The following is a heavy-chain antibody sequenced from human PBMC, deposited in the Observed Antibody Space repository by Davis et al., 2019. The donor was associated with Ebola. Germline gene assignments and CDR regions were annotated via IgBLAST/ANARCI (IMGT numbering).Heavy chain of an antibody. Sequence: GSLRLSCAASGFTFSSYWMSWVRQAPGKGLEWIGEINHSGGTNYNPSLKSRVTISVDTSKNQFSLKLNYVTAADTAVYYCTRGWGMDVWGQGATVTVSS. CDR1: GFTFSSYW. CDR2: INHSGGT. CDR3: TRGWGMDV. J-gene: IGHJ6*02. V-gene: IGHV4-34*01.